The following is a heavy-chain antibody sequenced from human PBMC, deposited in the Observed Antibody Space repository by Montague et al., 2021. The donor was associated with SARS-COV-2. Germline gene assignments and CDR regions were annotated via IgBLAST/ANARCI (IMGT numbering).Heavy chain of an antibody. Sequence: SETLSLTCTVSGGSIGRYSWTWIRQPPGKGLEWIGYIYNSGSTNYNPSLTSRVTISVDTSKNQFSLQLSSVAAADTAVYYCARVGRGSSWYEVAFDIWGQGTMVTVSS. CDR1: GGSIGRYS. CDR2: IYNSGST. D-gene: IGHD6-13*01. J-gene: IGHJ3*02. CDR3: ARVGRGSSWYEVAFDI. V-gene: IGHV4-59*01.